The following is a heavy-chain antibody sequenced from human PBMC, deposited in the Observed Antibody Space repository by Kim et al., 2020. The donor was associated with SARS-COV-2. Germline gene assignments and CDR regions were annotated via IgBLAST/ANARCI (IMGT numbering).Heavy chain of an antibody. V-gene: IGHV3-30*04. Sequence: GGSLRLSCAASGFTFSSYAMHWVRQAPGKGLEWVAVISYDGSNKYYADSVKGRFTISRDNSKNTLYPQMNSLRAEDTAVYYCARDPLPLLTTVTPRFDPWGQGTLVTVSS. J-gene: IGHJ5*02. CDR2: ISYDGSNK. D-gene: IGHD4-17*01. CDR1: GFTFSSYA. CDR3: ARDPLPLLTTVTPRFDP.